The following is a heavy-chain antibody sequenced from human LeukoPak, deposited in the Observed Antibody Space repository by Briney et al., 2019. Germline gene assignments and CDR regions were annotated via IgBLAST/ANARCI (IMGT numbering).Heavy chain of an antibody. Sequence: AAVKVSCKPSGYTFTSYYMHWVGRAAGQGGKWMGIINPSGGSTSYDQQFHDRITITRDKSTRTVYMEMSSLRSEDKAVYYCARDGVSQTMVRGVIGERYFDYWGQGTLVTVSS. V-gene: IGHV1-46*01. D-gene: IGHD3-10*01. J-gene: IGHJ4*02. CDR2: INPSGGST. CDR1: GYTFTSYY. CDR3: ARDGVSQTMVRGVIGERYFDY.